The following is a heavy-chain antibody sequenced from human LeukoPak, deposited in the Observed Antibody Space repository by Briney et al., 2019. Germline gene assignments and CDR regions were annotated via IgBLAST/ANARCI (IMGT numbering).Heavy chain of an antibody. CDR3: ASGYDILRV. D-gene: IGHD3-9*01. CDR2: INHSGST. CDR1: GGSLSAYF. J-gene: IGHJ6*02. V-gene: IGHV4-34*01. Sequence: SSETLPLTCTVYGGSLSAYFWSWIRQPPGKGLEWIGEINHSGSTNYNPSLRSRVTISVDTSKNQFSLRLSSVTAADTAVYYCASGYDILRVWGQGTTVTVSS.